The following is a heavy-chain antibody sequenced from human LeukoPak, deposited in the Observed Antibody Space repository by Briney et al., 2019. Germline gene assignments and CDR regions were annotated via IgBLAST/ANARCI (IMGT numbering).Heavy chain of an antibody. CDR2: IKQDGSAK. CDR1: GFTFSSYW. CDR3: ARAIAVAGTDY. Sequence: GGSLRLSCAASGFTFSSYWMTWVRQAPGKGLEWVANIKQDGSAKYYVDSVKGRFTISRDNAKNSLFLQMNSLRAEDRAVYYCARAIAVAGTDYWGQGTLVTVSS. D-gene: IGHD6-19*01. V-gene: IGHV3-7*02. J-gene: IGHJ4*02.